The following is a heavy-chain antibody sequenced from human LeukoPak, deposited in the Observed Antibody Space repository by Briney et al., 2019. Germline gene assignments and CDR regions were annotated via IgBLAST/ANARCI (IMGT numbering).Heavy chain of an antibody. CDR1: GFTFSSYA. CDR3: ARAKSAGVYSSLHYFDY. CDR2: IYYSGST. D-gene: IGHD6-13*01. J-gene: IGHJ4*02. Sequence: GSLRLSCAASGFTFSSYAMSWVRQPPGKGLEWIGSIYYSGSTYYNPSLKSRVTISVDTSKNQFSLKLSSVTAADTAVYYCARAKSAGVYSSLHYFDYWGQGTLVTVSS. V-gene: IGHV4-39*07.